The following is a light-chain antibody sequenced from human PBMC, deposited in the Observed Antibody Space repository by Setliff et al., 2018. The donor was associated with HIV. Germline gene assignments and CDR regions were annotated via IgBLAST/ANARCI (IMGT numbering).Light chain of an antibody. CDR1: SSDIGTYNY. CDR2: DVS. CDR3: SSYTTTSILL. V-gene: IGLV2-14*03. Sequence: QSALTQPASVSGSPGQSITISCTGTSSDIGTYNYVSWYQQHPGRAPKLMIYDVSFRPSCVSNRFSGSKSGSTASLTISGLQADDEADYYCSSYTTTSILLFGTGTKVTVL. J-gene: IGLJ1*01.